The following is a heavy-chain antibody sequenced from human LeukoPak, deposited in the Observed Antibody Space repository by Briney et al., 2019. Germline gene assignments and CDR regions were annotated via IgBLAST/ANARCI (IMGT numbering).Heavy chain of an antibody. CDR1: GGSISSYY. J-gene: IGHJ4*02. Sequence: SETLSLTCTVSGGSISSYYWSWIRQPPGKGLEWIGWIHYNGNTNYNPSLKSRVTMLLDTSENQVSLKLNSVTAADTAVYYCARHISSGGTYAHFDYWGQGTLVTVSS. D-gene: IGHD1-26*01. CDR2: IHYNGNT. V-gene: IGHV4-59*08. CDR3: ARHISSGGTYAHFDY.